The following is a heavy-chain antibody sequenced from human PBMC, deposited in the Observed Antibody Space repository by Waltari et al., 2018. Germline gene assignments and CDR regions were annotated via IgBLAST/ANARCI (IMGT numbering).Heavy chain of an antibody. CDR2: INSDGNST. D-gene: IGHD3-10*01. CDR3: ARDGDYYYYYMDV. Sequence: EVQLVESGGGLVQPGGSLRLSCAPTRLSSSSYWMHWVRQAPGKGLVWVARINSDGNSTSYADSVKGRFTISRDNAKNTLYLQMNSLRAEDTAVYYCARDGDYYYYYMDVWGKGTTVTVSS. V-gene: IGHV3-74*01. J-gene: IGHJ6*03. CDR1: RLSSSSYW.